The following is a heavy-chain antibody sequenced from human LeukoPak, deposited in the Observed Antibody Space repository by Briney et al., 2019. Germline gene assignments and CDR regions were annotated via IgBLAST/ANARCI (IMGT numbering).Heavy chain of an antibody. CDR1: GVSISSSNSY. J-gene: IGHJ3*02. CDR2: IYYSGST. CDR3: ARGSSWFSDAFDI. D-gene: IGHD6-13*01. Sequence: SETLSLTCTVSGVSISSSNSYWGWIRQPPGKGLEWIGSIYYSGSTNYNPSLKSRVTISVDASKNQFSLKLSSVTAADTAVYYCARGSSWFSDAFDIWGQGTMVTVSS. V-gene: IGHV4-39*07.